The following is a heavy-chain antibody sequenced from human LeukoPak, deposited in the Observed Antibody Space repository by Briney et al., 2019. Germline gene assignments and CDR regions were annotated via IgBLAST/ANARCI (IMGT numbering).Heavy chain of an antibody. CDR2: VYTRGTS. CDR1: GGSVTNYY. D-gene: IGHD6-19*01. V-gene: IGHV4-4*07. Sequence: SETLSLTCSVSGGSVTNYYWSWIRQTAGQGLEWIGRVYTRGTSNYNPSLRSRVIISVDKSANQVSLRMTSVSAADTAVYYCPSGNGGWSSPYYFYYTVVWGKGTTVTVSS. CDR3: PSGNGGWSSPYYFYYTVV. J-gene: IGHJ6*03.